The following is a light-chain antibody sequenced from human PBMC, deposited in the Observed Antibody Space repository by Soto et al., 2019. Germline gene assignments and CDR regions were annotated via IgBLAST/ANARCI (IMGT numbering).Light chain of an antibody. Sequence: IQMTQSPSALSASVGDRVTITCRASQDIRHFLAWYQHKPGRVPKLLIYAASTLQSGVPSRFSGSRSGTDCILTISSLQPEDAATYSCQKYNTAARTFGGGTKVEI. CDR1: QDIRHF. CDR3: QKYNTAART. CDR2: AAS. J-gene: IGKJ4*01. V-gene: IGKV1-27*01.